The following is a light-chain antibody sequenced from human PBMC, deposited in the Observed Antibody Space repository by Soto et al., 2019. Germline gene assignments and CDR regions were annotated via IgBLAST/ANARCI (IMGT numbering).Light chain of an antibody. Sequence: VMTQTPLSLSVAPGQPACISCKSVQILLHITGKTFLFWYQQKPGQAPRLLISGTFSRATGIPDRFSGSGSGTDFTLTISRLEPEDFAVYYCQQYGSSPRWTFGQGTKVDIK. CDR1: QILLHITGKTF. J-gene: IGKJ1*01. CDR3: QQYGSSPRWT. V-gene: IGKV3-20*01. CDR2: GTF.